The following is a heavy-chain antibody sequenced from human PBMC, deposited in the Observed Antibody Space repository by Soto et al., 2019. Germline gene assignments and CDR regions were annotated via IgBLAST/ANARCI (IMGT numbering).Heavy chain of an antibody. CDR1: GGTFSSYA. Sequence: ASGGTFSSYAMSWVRQAPGEGLEWVSAISGSGGSTYYADSVKGRFTISRDNSKNTLYLQMNSLRAEDTAVYYCAKGRLRYFDWPDAFDIWGQGTMVTVSS. J-gene: IGHJ3*02. V-gene: IGHV3-23*01. D-gene: IGHD3-9*01. CDR2: ISGSGGST. CDR3: AKGRLRYFDWPDAFDI.